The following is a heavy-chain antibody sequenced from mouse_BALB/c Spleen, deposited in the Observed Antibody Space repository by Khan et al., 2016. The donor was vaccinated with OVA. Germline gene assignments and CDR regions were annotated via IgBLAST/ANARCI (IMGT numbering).Heavy chain of an antibody. CDR3: ARNPFAY. CDR1: GYTFTSYW. Sequence: VQLQESGAEPVRPGASVKLSCEASGYTFTSYWMNWVKQSPEQGLEWIGRIDPYDSETHYNQNFKDKAILTVDKSSSTAYMQLSSLTSEDSAVYFCARNPFAYWGQGTLVTVSA. V-gene: IGHV1-52*01. J-gene: IGHJ3*01. CDR2: IDPYDSET.